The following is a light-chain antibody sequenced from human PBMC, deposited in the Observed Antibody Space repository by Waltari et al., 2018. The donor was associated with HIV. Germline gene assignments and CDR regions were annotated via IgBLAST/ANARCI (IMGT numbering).Light chain of an antibody. Sequence: QSVLTQPPSVSATPGQKVTISCSGSRSNIEINPVSWYRQFPGGAPQLLIFDTNRRPSEIPDRFSGSKFGASATLDISGLQTGDEAAYYCGTWDSSLNVVLFGGGTKLTVL. CDR2: DTN. J-gene: IGLJ3*02. V-gene: IGLV1-51*01. CDR3: GTWDSSLNVVL. CDR1: RSNIEINP.